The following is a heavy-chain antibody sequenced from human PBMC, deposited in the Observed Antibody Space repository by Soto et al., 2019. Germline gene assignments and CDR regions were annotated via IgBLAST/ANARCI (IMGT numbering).Heavy chain of an antibody. J-gene: IGHJ4*02. V-gene: IGHV3-23*01. CDR1: CTFSNCA. CDR3: AKRFYREEDGYNFFDS. D-gene: IGHD5-12*01. Sequence: CTFSNCAMSWVRQAPGEGLEWVSTISGRGGSTYYADSVKGRLTISRDNSKNTLFLQMNSLRAEDTAVYYCAKRFYREEDGYNFFDSWGQGTLVTVSS. CDR2: ISGRGGST.